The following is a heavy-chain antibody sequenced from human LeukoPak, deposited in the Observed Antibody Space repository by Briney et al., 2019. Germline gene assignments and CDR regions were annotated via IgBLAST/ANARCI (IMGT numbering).Heavy chain of an antibody. Sequence: PSETLSLTCTVSGGSISSGGYYWSWIRQHPGKGLEWIGYIYYSGSNYYNPSLKSPVTISVDTSKNQFSLKLSSVTAADTAVYYCAGESCSSTSCYGRVDYYYYGMDVWGKGTTVTVSS. CDR2: IYYSGSN. D-gene: IGHD2-2*01. CDR3: AGESCSSTSCYGRVDYYYYGMDV. V-gene: IGHV4-31*01. CDR1: GGSISSGGYY. J-gene: IGHJ6*04.